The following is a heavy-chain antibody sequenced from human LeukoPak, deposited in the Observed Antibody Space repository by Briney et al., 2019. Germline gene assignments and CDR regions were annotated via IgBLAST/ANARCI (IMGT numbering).Heavy chain of an antibody. CDR3: ARDSSYCSSTSCYNHFDY. J-gene: IGHJ4*02. CDR1: GFTFSSYW. D-gene: IGHD2-2*02. CDR2: INSDGSST. V-gene: IGHV3-74*01. Sequence: GGSLRLSCAASGFTFSSYWMHWVRQAPGKGLLWVSRINSDGSSTTYADSVKGRFTISRDNAKNTLYLQMNSLRAEDTAVYYCARDSSYCSSTSCYNHFDYWGQGNLVTVSS.